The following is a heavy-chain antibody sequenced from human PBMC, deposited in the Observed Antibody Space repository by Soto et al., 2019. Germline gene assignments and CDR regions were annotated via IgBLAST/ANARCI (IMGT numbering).Heavy chain of an antibody. CDR1: GYTFTNDV. CDR2: LSVLNPNT. D-gene: IGHD3-22*01. J-gene: IGHJ4*02. V-gene: IGHV1-18*01. CDR3: ARERGKFYATYSYYRSGAFDS. Sequence: ASVMCHFNASGYTFTNDVISWIRQAPGQGLDCIGWLSVLNPNTHYAQKFQGRVTMTRDTSTTTAYLELRSLRSDDTDIYYCARERGKFYATYSYYRSGAFDSWGK.